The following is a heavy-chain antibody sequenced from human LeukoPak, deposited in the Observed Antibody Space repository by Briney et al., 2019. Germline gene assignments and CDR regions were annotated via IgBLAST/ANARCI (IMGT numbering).Heavy chain of an antibody. Sequence: SVKVSCTASGGTFSSYTISWVRQAPGQGLEWMGRIIPILGIANYAQKFQGRVTITADKSTSTAYMELSSLRSEDTAVYYCARSRDGYNNFDYWGQGTLVTVSS. V-gene: IGHV1-69*02. J-gene: IGHJ4*02. CDR3: ARSRDGYNNFDY. CDR1: GGTFSSYT. CDR2: IIPILGIA. D-gene: IGHD5-24*01.